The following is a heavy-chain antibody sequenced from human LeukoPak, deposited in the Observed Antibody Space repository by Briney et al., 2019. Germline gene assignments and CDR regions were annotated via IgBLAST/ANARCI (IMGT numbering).Heavy chain of an antibody. D-gene: IGHD3-16*01. J-gene: IGHJ5*02. CDR3: ARDQGGWFDP. Sequence: SQTLSLTCTVSGGSISSGGYYWSWIRQRPGKGLEWIGYIYYSGSTYYNPSLKSRVTISVDTSKNQFPLKLSSVTAADTAVYYCARDQGGWFDPWGQGTLVTVSS. V-gene: IGHV4-31*03. CDR1: GGSISSGGYY. CDR2: IYYSGST.